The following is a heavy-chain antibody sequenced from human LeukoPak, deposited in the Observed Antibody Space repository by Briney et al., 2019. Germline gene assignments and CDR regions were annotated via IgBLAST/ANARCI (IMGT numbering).Heavy chain of an antibody. CDR2: IIPIFGTA. Sequence: GASVKVYCKASGGTFSSYAISWVRQAPGQGLEWMGGIIPIFGTANYAQKFQGRVTITADESTSTAYMELSSLRSEDTAVYYCAREYCTNGVCYLNHFDYWGQGTLVTVSS. D-gene: IGHD2-8*01. CDR3: AREYCTNGVCYLNHFDY. CDR1: GGTFSSYA. J-gene: IGHJ4*02. V-gene: IGHV1-69*13.